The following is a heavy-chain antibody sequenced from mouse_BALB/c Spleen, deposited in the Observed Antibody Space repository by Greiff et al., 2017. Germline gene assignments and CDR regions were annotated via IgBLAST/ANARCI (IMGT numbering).Heavy chain of an antibody. CDR3: ARDGNGGDY. V-gene: IGHV5-4*02. J-gene: IGHJ2*01. CDR2: ISDGGSYT. CDR1: GFTFSDYY. Sequence: EVKLMESGGGLVKPGGSLKLSCAASGFTFSDYYMYWVRQTPEKRLEWVATISDGGSYTYYPDSVKGRFTISRDNAKNNLYLQMSSLKSEDTAMYYCARDGNGGDYWGQGTTLTVSS. D-gene: IGHD4-1*01.